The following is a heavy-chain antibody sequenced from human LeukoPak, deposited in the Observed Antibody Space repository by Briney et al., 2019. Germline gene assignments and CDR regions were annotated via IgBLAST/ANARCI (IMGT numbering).Heavy chain of an antibody. J-gene: IGHJ4*02. CDR2: INHRGST. Sequence: SETLSLTCAVYGGSFSGYYWSWIRQPPGKGREGLGEINHRGSTNYNPSLKSRVTISVDTSKNQFSLKLSSVTAADTAVYYCARGPALAYDILTGYYTSESYFDYWGQGTLVTVSS. CDR3: ARGPALAYDILTGYYTSESYFDY. D-gene: IGHD3-9*01. V-gene: IGHV4-34*01. CDR1: GGSFSGYY.